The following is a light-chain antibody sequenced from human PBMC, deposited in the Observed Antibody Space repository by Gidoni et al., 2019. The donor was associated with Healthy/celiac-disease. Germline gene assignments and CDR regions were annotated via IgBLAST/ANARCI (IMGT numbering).Light chain of an antibody. CDR1: SSDVGGYNY. CDR2: EVS. CDR3: SSYAGSNTPYV. Sequence: SVTLSCTGTSSDVGGYNYVSWYQQHPGKAPKLMIYEVSKRPSGVPDRFFGSKSGNTASLTVSGLQAEDEADYYCSSYAGSNTPYVFGTGTKVTVL. V-gene: IGLV2-8*03. J-gene: IGLJ1*01.